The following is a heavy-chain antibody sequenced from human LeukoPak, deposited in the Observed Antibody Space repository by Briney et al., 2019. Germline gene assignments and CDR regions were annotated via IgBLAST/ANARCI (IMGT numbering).Heavy chain of an antibody. CDR2: INPSGGST. J-gene: IGHJ4*02. Sequence: PGGSLRLSCAASGFTFSSYAMHWVRQAPGQGLEWMGIINPSGGSTSYAQKFQGRVTMTRDTSTSTVYMELSSLRSEDTAVYYCASSPYGSGQYRTYYFDYWGQGTLVTVSS. CDR3: ASSPYGSGQYRTYYFDY. D-gene: IGHD3-10*01. CDR1: GFTFSSYA. V-gene: IGHV1-46*01.